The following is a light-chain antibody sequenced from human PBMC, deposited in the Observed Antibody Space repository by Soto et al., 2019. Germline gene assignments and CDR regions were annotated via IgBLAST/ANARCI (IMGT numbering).Light chain of an antibody. CDR3: SSHAGGQNVV. CDR1: SSDVGGYNY. J-gene: IGLJ2*01. Sequence: QSALTQPPSASGSPGQSVTISCTGTSSDVGGYNYVSWYQQHPGKAPKDMIYDVNKRPSGVPDRFSGSKSGNTASLTVSGLQAEDEGDYYCSSHAGGQNVVFGGGTKVTVL. V-gene: IGLV2-8*01. CDR2: DVN.